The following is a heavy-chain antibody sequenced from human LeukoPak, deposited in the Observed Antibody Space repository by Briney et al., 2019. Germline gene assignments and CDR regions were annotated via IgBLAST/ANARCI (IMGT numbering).Heavy chain of an antibody. CDR2: INPDGTAA. Sequence: GGSLRLSCAASGFSLSNFWMHWVRQAPGMGLVWVSQINPDGTAALYADSVKGRFTISRDNAKSTLYLQMNTLRADDTAVYYCAKGSNFAFDNWGQGILVTVSS. D-gene: IGHD1-1*01. CDR1: GFSLSNFW. CDR3: AKGSNFAFDN. V-gene: IGHV3-74*01. J-gene: IGHJ4*02.